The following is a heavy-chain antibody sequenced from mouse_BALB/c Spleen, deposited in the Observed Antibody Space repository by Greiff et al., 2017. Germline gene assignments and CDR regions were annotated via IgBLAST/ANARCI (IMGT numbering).Heavy chain of an antibody. CDR2: ISNGGGST. CDR3: ARPGDYDRGNRFAY. V-gene: IGHV5-12-2*01. CDR1: GFTFSSYT. J-gene: IGHJ3*01. D-gene: IGHD2-4*01. Sequence: EVKLVESGGGLVQPGGSLKLSCAASGFTFSSYTMSWVRQTPEKRLEWVAYISNGGGSTYYPDTVKGRFTISRDNAKNTLYLQMSSLKSEDTAMYYWARPGDYDRGNRFAYWGQGTLVTVSA.